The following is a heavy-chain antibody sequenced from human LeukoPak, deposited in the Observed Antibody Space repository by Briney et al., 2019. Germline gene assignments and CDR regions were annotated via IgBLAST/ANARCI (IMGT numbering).Heavy chain of an antibody. D-gene: IGHD1-26*01. CDR3: AAAPSGSYPYFDY. CDR2: INPNSGGT. V-gene: IGHV1-2*02. CDR1: GYTFTGYY. J-gene: IGHJ4*02. Sequence: ASVKVSCKASGYTFTGYYMHWVRQAPGQGLEWMGWINPNSGGTNYAQKFQGRVTMTRDMSTSTAYMELSSLRSEDAAVYYCAAAPSGSYPYFDYWGQGTLVTVSS.